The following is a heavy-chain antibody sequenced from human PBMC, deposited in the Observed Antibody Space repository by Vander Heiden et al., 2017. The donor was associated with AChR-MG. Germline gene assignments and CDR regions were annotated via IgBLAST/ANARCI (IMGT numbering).Heavy chain of an antibody. V-gene: IGHV1-18*01. J-gene: IGHJ4*02. CDR2: ISAYNGNK. Sequence: QVQLVQSGAEVKKPGASVKVSCKASGYTFPSYGISWVRQATGQGLEWMGWISAYNGNKNYAQKLQGRVTMTTDTSTSTAYMELRSLRSDDTAVYYCALYYYDSSGYSNFDYWGQGTLVTVSS. CDR3: ALYYYDSSGYSNFDY. CDR1: GYTFPSYG. D-gene: IGHD3-22*01.